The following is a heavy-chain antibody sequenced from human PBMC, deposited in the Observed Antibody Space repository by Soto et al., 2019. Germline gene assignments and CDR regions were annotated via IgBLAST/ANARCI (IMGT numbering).Heavy chain of an antibody. D-gene: IGHD3-3*01. CDR1: GFTFSSYE. Sequence: GYLRLSCAASGFTFSSYEMNWVRQAPGKGLEWVSDISSSGSTIYYADSVKGRFTISRDNAKNSLYLQMNSLRAEDTAVYYCARSKAELVGVVTRGIDVWAQGTTVPV. V-gene: IGHV3-48*03. CDR3: ARSKAELVGVVTRGIDV. CDR2: ISSSGSTI. J-gene: IGHJ6*02.